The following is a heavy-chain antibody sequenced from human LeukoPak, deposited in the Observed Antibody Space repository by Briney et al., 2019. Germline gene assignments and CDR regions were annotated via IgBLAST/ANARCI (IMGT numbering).Heavy chain of an antibody. V-gene: IGHV3-7*03. Sequence: PGGSLRLSCAASGFTFSSYWMSWVRQAPGKGLEWVANIKQDGREKYYVDSVKGRFTISRDNAKNSLYLQMNSLRAEDTAVYYCAKSPATARTGRVYYYYYMDVWGKGTTVTVSS. CDR2: IKQDGREK. CDR1: GFTFSSYW. CDR3: AKSPATARTGRVYYYYYMDV. D-gene: IGHD1-1*01. J-gene: IGHJ6*03.